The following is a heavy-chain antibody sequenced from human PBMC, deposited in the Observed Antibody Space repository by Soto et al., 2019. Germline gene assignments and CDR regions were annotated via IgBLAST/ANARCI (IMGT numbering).Heavy chain of an antibody. V-gene: IGHV4-59*01. J-gene: IGHJ6*02. CDR1: SGPFSSYY. Sequence: ASETLSLTCAVYSGPFSSYYWSWIRQPPGKGLEWIGYMYNTGSTVYNPSFKSRVTISVDTSKNQFSLKLNSVTAADTAVYYCARDLWGYCGTDCYPLDVWGQGTTGTVSS. D-gene: IGHD2-21*02. CDR2: MYNTGST. CDR3: ARDLWGYCGTDCYPLDV.